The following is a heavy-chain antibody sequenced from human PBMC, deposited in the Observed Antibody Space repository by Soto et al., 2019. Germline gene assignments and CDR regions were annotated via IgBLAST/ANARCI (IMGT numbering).Heavy chain of an antibody. V-gene: IGHV3-7*01. CDR3: ARDRVRGADYYYYGMDV. Sequence: XXSLRLSFEASVFTFSSYWMAWVLQAPGKGLEWVANIKQDGSEKNYADSVKGRFTISRDNSKNTLYLQMNSLRAEDKAVYYCARDRVRGADYYYYGMDVWGQGTTVTVSS. CDR1: VFTFSSYW. CDR2: IKQDGSEK. D-gene: IGHD3-10*01. J-gene: IGHJ6*02.